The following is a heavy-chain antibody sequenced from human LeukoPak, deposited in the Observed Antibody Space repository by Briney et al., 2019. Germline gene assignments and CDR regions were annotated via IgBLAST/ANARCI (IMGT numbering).Heavy chain of an antibody. CDR3: ARGRGRFRASDYYYNIDV. CDR2: FITMLGVA. CDR1: GATFSNYA. Sequence: SGKLCCNAAGATFSNYAFTRGRHAPGQGLEWMGRFITMLGVASTAQKFQVRVTITADRSTTTTNMELSSLRSEATAVYYCARGRGRFRASDYYYNIDVWGEGTPVTVSS. J-gene: IGHJ6*04. D-gene: IGHD3-10*01. V-gene: IGHV1-69*04.